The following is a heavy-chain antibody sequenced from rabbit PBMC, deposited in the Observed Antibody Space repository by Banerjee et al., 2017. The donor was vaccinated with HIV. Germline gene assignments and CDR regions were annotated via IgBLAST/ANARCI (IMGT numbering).Heavy chain of an antibody. J-gene: IGHJ4*01. CDR1: GFSFSSSYW. D-gene: IGHD2-1*01. CDR2: INIDSSST. CDR3: ARWPGNGDEYFNL. Sequence: QSLEESGGGLVQPEGSLTLTCTASGFSFSSSYWMCWVRQAPGKGLEWIACINIDSSSTDYASWAKGRFTISKTSSTTVTLQMTSLTAADTATYFCARWPGNGDEYFNLWGQGTLVTVS. V-gene: IGHV1S40*01.